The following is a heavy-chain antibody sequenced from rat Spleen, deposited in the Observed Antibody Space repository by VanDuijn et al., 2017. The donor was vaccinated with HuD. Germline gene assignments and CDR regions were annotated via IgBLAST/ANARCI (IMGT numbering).Heavy chain of an antibody. J-gene: IGHJ2*01. CDR1: GYSITSNY. CDR3: ARYSLATVADY. D-gene: IGHD1-1*01. Sequence: EVQLQESGPGLVKPSQSLSLTCSVTGYSITSNYWGWIRKFPGNKMEWMGYISYSGSTSYNPSLKSRISITRDTSKNQFFLQLNSVTTKDKATYYCARYSLATVADYWGQGVMVTVSS. CDR2: ISYSGST. V-gene: IGHV3-1*01.